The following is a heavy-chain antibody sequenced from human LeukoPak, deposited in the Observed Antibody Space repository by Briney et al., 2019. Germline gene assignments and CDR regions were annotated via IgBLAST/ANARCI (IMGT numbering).Heavy chain of an antibody. V-gene: IGHV3-7*01. D-gene: IGHD4-17*01. CDR2: IKQDGSEK. CDR1: GFTFSSYW. CDR3: ARDIPRVTTSDAFDI. Sequence: GGSLRLSCAASGFTFSSYWMSWVRQAPGKGLEWVANIKQDGSEKYYVDSVKGRFTISRDNAKNSLYLQMNSLRAEDTAVYYCARDIPRVTTSDAFDIWGQGTMVTVSS. J-gene: IGHJ3*02.